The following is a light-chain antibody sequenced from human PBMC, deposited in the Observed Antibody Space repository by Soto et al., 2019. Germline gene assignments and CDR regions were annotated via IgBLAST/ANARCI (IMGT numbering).Light chain of an antibody. CDR3: QHYDGYPQI. CDR2: AAS. CDR1: QGISTF. V-gene: IGKV1-16*01. J-gene: IGKJ5*01. Sequence: DIQMTQSPSSLSASVADRVTITCRASQGISTFLAWFQQKPGKAPKTLIYAASSLHSGVPSRFSGSGSGTDFTLTISSLQPEDFATYYCQHYDGYPQIFGQGTRLEIK.